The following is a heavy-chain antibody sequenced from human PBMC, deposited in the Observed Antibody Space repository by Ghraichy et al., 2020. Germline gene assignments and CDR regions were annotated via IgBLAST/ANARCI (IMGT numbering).Heavy chain of an antibody. J-gene: IGHJ4*02. V-gene: IGHV3-48*02. CDR3: ARDRGNGGNTLDY. CDR1: GFTFSTYS. D-gene: IGHD4-23*01. CDR2: ITRSSSTI. Sequence: GGSLRLSCAASGFTFSTYSMNWVRQAPGKGLEWVSYITRSSSTIYYADSVKGRFTIFRDNAKNSLYLQMNSLRDEDTAVYYCARDRGNGGNTLDYWGQGSLVTVSS.